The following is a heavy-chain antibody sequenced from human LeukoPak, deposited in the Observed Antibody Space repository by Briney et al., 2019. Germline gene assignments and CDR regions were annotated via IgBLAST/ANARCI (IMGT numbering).Heavy chain of an antibody. J-gene: IGHJ3*02. CDR3: ARSGDGYNYKADAFDI. CDR2: INHSGST. V-gene: IGHV4-34*01. Sequence: PGGSLRLSCAASGFTFSSYSMNWVRQAPGKGLEWIGEINHSGSTNYNPSLKSRVTISVDTSKNQFSLKLSSVTAADTAVYYCARSGDGYNYKADAFDIWGQGTMDTVSS. D-gene: IGHD5-24*01. CDR1: GFTFSSYS.